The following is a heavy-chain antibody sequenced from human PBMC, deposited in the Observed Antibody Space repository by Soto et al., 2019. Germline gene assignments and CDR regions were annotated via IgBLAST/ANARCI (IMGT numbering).Heavy chain of an antibody. D-gene: IGHD3-3*01. Sequence: QVQLQQWGAGLLKPSETLSLTCAVYGGSFSGYYWSWIRQPPGKGLEWIGEINHSGSTNYNPSLKRRVTISVDTSKNQSSLKLGSVTATDTAVYYCARGPTYYDFWCGFTAPNYFDYWGQGTLVTVSS. CDR1: GGSFSGYY. J-gene: IGHJ4*02. CDR3: ARGPTYYDFWCGFTAPNYFDY. CDR2: INHSGST. V-gene: IGHV4-34*01.